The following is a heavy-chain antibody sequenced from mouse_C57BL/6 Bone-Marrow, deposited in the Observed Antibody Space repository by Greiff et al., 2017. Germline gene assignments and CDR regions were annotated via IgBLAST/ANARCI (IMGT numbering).Heavy chain of an antibody. J-gene: IGHJ3*01. CDR1: GYAFSSSW. CDR2: IYPGDGDT. CDR3: AYYSNEGFAY. V-gene: IGHV1-82*01. D-gene: IGHD2-5*01. Sequence: QVQLQQSGPELVKPGASVKISCKASGYAFSSSWMNWVKQRPGKGLEWIGRIYPGDGDTNYNGKFKGKATLTADKSSSTAYMQLSSLTSEDSAVYFCAYYSNEGFAYWGQGTLVTVSA.